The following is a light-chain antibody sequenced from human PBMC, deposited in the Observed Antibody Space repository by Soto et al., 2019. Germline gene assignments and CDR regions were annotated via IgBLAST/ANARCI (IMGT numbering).Light chain of an antibody. J-gene: IGLJ2*01. CDR3: CSYATRPTVV. V-gene: IGLV2-23*01. CDR2: EGT. Sequence: QSVLTQPASVSGSPGQSITISCTGTTSDVGSFNLVSWYQQNLGKALKLMIYEGTKRPSGVSNRFSGSKSGNTASMTISGRQAEEEADYYCCSYATRPTVVFGGGTTLTVL. CDR1: TSDVGSFNL.